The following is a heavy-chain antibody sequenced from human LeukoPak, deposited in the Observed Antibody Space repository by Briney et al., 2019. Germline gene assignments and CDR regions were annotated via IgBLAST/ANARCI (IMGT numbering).Heavy chain of an antibody. D-gene: IGHD2-15*01. V-gene: IGHV4-61*08. CDR3: ARAPLWRCTGGRCCRWFDP. CDR2: INSSGRT. CDR1: GGSLSSGDYY. Sequence: PSETLSLTCSFSGGSLSSGDYYWSWIRQPPGKGPQWIGYINSSGRTNYNPSLRNRLTISVDATRNQFSLKLTSLTAADTAVYYCARAPLWRCTGGRCCRWFDPWGQGTLVTVSS. J-gene: IGHJ5*02.